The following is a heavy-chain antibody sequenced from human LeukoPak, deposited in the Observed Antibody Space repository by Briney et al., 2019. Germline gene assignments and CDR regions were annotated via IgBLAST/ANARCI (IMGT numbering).Heavy chain of an antibody. CDR1: GFTFSSYA. CDR3: ARIRGGWYIDY. Sequence: GGSLRLSCAASGFTFSSYAMSWVRQAPGKGLEWVSAISGRGGSTYYADSVKRRFTISRDNSKNTLYLQMNSLRAEDTAVYYCARIRGGWYIDYWGQGTLVTVSS. D-gene: IGHD3-10*01. CDR2: ISGRGGST. J-gene: IGHJ4*02. V-gene: IGHV3-23*01.